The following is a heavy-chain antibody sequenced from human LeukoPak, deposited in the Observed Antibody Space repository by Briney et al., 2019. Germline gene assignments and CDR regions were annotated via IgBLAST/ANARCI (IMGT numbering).Heavy chain of an antibody. CDR1: GFTFSSYW. J-gene: IGHJ4*02. V-gene: IGHV3-7*01. D-gene: IGHD4-17*01. Sequence: PGGSLRLSCAASGFTFSSYWMSWVRQAPGKGLEWVANIKQDGSEKYYVDSVKGRFTISRDNAKNSLYLQMNSLRAEDTAVYYCARDPLRYGDHGALDYWGQGTLVTVSS. CDR2: IKQDGSEK. CDR3: ARDPLRYGDHGALDY.